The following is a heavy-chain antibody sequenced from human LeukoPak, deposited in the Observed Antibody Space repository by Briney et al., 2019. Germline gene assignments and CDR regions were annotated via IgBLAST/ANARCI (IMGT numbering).Heavy chain of an antibody. CDR2: INPNSGGT. Sequence: ASVKVSCKASGGTFSSYAISWVRQAPGQGLEWMGWINPNSGGTNYAQKLQGRVTMTTDTSTSTAYMELRSLRSDDTAVYYCARDLNNIAARRGDYWGQGTLVTVSS. J-gene: IGHJ4*02. V-gene: IGHV1-18*01. D-gene: IGHD6-6*01. CDR1: GGTFSSYA. CDR3: ARDLNNIAARRGDY.